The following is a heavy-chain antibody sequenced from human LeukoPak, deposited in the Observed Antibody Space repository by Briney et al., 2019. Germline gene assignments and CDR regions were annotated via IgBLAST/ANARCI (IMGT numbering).Heavy chain of an antibody. CDR2: ISGSGSST. D-gene: IGHD2-15*01. Sequence: GGSLRLSCAASVFTFSSYAMNWVRQAPGKGLEWVSAISGSGSSTYYADSVKGRFSISRDNSKNTLYLQMNSLRAEDTVVYYSAKVRVVVGLRNFCYWGQGTLVTVSS. V-gene: IGHV3-23*01. CDR1: VFTFSSYA. CDR3: AKVRVVVGLRNFCY. J-gene: IGHJ4*02.